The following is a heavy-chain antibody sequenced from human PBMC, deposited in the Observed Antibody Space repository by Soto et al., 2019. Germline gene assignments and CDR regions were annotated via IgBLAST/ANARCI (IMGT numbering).Heavy chain of an antibody. CDR2: IFYSGGT. CDR1: GDSISTYY. V-gene: IGHV4-59*01. J-gene: IGHJ4*02. D-gene: IGHD1-1*01. CDR3: ARLQLVQKVIDY. Sequence: QVQLHESGPGLVKPSETLSLTCTVSGDSISTYYWSWIRQPPGKGLQWIGYIFYSGGTAYNPSLKSRVTISLDMSKKLISLKLSSVTTADTATYFCARLQLVQKVIDYWGQGTLVTVSS.